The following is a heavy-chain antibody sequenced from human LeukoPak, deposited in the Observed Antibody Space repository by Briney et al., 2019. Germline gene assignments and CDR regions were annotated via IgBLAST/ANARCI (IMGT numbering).Heavy chain of an antibody. CDR2: INHSGST. CDR1: GGSFSGYY. D-gene: IGHD6-13*01. V-gene: IGHV4-34*01. J-gene: IGHJ4*02. Sequence: PSETLSLTCAVYGGSFSGYYWSWIRQPPGKGLEWIGEINHSGSTNYNLSLKSRVTISVDTSKNQFSLKLSSVTAADTAVYYCARGQVYSSIRDWGQGTLVTVSS. CDR3: ARGQVYSSIRD.